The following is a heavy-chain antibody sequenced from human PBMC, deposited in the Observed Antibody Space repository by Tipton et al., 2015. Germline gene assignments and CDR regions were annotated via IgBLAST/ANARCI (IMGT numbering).Heavy chain of an antibody. CDR1: GGSISSYY. CDR3: ARAWRQGSVDNRFDP. CDR2: IYYSGST. V-gene: IGHV4-59*01. J-gene: IGHJ5*02. Sequence: TLSLTCTVSGGSISSYYWSWIRQPPGKGLEWIGYIYYSGSTYYNPSLKSRVIISVDTSRKQFSLRLSSVTAADTAVYYCARAWRQGSVDNRFDPWGQGTLVTVSS. D-gene: IGHD6-19*01.